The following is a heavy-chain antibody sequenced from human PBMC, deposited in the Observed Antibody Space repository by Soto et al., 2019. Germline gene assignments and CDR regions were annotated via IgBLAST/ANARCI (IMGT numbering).Heavy chain of an antibody. D-gene: IGHD2-15*01. CDR2: INPSGGST. CDR1: GYTFTSYY. Sequence: RASVKVSCKASGYTFTSYYMHWVRQAPGQGLEWMGIINPSGGSTSYAQKFQGRVTMTRDTSTSTVYMELSSLRSEDTAVYYCARDHPGSGGAPGWFDPWGQGTLVTVSS. CDR3: ARDHPGSGGAPGWFDP. V-gene: IGHV1-46*01. J-gene: IGHJ5*02.